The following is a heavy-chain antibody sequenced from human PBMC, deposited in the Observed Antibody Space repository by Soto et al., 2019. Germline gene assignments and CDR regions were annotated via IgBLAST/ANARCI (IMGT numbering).Heavy chain of an antibody. J-gene: IGHJ6*04. CDR1: GYTSNSYW. Sequence: PGESLKISCKGSGYTSNSYWIDWVRQMPGKGLEWMGRIDPSDSFIKYSPSFQGHVTISADKSISTAYLQWRTMKASDTAMYYCASHNTNYEYHAMDVWGKGPTVTVSS. V-gene: IGHV5-10-1*01. CDR2: IDPSDSFI. CDR3: ASHNTNYEYHAMDV. D-gene: IGHD3-3*01.